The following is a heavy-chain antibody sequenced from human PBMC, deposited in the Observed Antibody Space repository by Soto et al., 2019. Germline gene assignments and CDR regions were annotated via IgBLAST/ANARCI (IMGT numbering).Heavy chain of an antibody. V-gene: IGHV1-3*01. Sequence: ASVKVSCKASGYTFSSYTMTWVRQAPGQRPEWMGWIAGGNGNRKYSQKFQDRVTITRDTSASTVYLELSRLRSEDTAVYYCAREGEYDSIWGSYRPHFDKWGQGTLVTVPS. CDR1: GYTFSSYT. J-gene: IGHJ4*02. D-gene: IGHD3-16*02. CDR3: AREGEYDSIWGSYRPHFDK. CDR2: IAGGNGNR.